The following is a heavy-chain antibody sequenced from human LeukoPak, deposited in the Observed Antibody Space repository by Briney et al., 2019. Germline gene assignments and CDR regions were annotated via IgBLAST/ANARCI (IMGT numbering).Heavy chain of an antibody. CDR2: IDSSGGTH. J-gene: IGHJ6*02. Sequence: AGGSLRLSCAASGFTFSSYSMNWVRQAPGKGLEWVSYIDSSGGTHYYADSVKGRFTISRDNAQSSLSLQMNALRDEDTAVYYCARDPHDFGGYTQFNYGVDVWGQGTTVIVSS. D-gene: IGHD4-17*01. CDR3: ARDPHDFGGYTQFNYGVDV. V-gene: IGHV3-48*02. CDR1: GFTFSSYS.